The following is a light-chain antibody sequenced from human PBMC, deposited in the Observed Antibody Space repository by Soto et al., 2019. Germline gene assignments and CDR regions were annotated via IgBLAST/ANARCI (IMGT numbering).Light chain of an antibody. CDR2: AAA. CDR3: QHLGIKSPLT. V-gene: IGKV1-9*01. Sequence: DIQLTQSPSFLSASVGDRVTITCRASQGIPNYVAWYQQKPGTAPNVLIFAAATLQSGVPSRFSGSGSGTEFTLTISSLQPEYFATYYCQHLGIKSPLTFGGGTKVEVK. J-gene: IGKJ4*02. CDR1: QGIPNY.